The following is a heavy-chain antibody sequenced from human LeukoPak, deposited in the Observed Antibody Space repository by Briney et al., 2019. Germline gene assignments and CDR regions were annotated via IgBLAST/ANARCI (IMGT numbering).Heavy chain of an antibody. Sequence: SETQSLTCSVSSGSIRSNYYSWAWIRQAPGKGLEWVGGLDDSGNTYYNPSLKSRLTMSVDTSKNHFSLNLKSVAAADTSVYYCARRLRIGAAEWFDPWGQGIMVTVSS. D-gene: IGHD2-15*01. V-gene: IGHV4-39*02. J-gene: IGHJ5*02. CDR1: SGSIRSNYYS. CDR3: ARRLRIGAAEWFDP. CDR2: LDDSGNT.